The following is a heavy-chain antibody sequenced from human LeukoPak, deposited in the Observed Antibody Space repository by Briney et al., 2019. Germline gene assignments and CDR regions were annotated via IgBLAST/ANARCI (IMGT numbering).Heavy chain of an antibody. V-gene: IGHV4-38-2*02. CDR2: IYHSGST. CDR3: AREAYCSSTSCYSGD. Sequence: SETLSLTCTVSGYSISSGYYWGWIRQPPGKGLEWIGSIYHSGSTYYNPSLKSRVTISVDTSKNQFSLKLSSVTAADTAVYYCAREAYCSSTSCYSGDWGQGALVTVSS. D-gene: IGHD2-2*01. CDR1: GYSISSGYY. J-gene: IGHJ4*02.